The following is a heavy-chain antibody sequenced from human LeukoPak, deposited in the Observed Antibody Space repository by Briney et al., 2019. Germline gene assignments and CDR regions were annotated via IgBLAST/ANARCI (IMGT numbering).Heavy chain of an antibody. D-gene: IGHD3-22*01. CDR3: ARARYYDSTGYGAFDI. J-gene: IGHJ3*02. CDR2: IYSGGST. V-gene: IGHV3-53*01. Sequence: GGSLRLSCAASRFTVSSNYMSWVREAPGKGLEWVSAIYSGGSTYYADSVKGRFSISRDNSKNTLYLQMNSLRAEDTAVYYCARARYYDSTGYGAFDIWGQGTMVTVSS. CDR1: RFTVSSNY.